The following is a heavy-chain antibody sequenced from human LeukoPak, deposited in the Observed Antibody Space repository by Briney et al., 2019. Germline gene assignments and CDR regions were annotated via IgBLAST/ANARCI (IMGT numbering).Heavy chain of an antibody. Sequence: AGGSLRLSCAASGITFSSYMLTWVRQAPGKGLEWVANIKQDGSEKYYVDSVEGRFSISRDNAKNSLYLQMNSLRVEDTAVYYCARDYGDYWGQGTLVTVSS. J-gene: IGHJ4*02. D-gene: IGHD4-17*01. CDR1: GITFSSYM. CDR2: IKQDGSEK. CDR3: ARDYGDY. V-gene: IGHV3-7*01.